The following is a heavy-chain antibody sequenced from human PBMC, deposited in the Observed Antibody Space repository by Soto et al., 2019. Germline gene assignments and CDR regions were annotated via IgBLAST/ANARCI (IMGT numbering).Heavy chain of an antibody. J-gene: IGHJ4*02. CDR3: ARHHDS. CDR2: IYYSGST. Sequence: PSETLSLPSTVFCGSISNSGYYWGWIRQPPGKGLEWIGTIYYSGSTYYNPSLKSRVTISVDTSKNQFSLKRSSVTAADTAVYYCARHHDSWGQGTLVTVSS. CDR1: CGSISNSGYY. V-gene: IGHV4-39*01.